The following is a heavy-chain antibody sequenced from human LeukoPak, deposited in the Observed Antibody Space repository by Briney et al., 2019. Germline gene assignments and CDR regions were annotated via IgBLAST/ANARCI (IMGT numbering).Heavy chain of an antibody. CDR1: GYTFTSYY. CDR3: ARVGAEGAAAGYFDY. D-gene: IGHD6-13*01. Sequence: ASVTVSCKASGYTFTSYYMHWVRQAPGQGLEWMGIINPSGGNTSHAQKFQGRITVTRDTSTSTAYMELSSLRSEDTAVYYCARVGAEGAAAGYFDYWGQGTLVTVSS. V-gene: IGHV1-46*01. CDR2: INPSGGNT. J-gene: IGHJ4*02.